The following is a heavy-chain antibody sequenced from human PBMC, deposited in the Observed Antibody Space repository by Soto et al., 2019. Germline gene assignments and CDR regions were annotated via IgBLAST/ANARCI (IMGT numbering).Heavy chain of an antibody. Sequence: SETLSLTCAVSGGSISSGGYSWSWIRQPPGKGLEWIGYIYHNGNINYSPSLKSRVTMSVDTSNNHFSLRLISVTAADTAIYFCAREGNLGRWLQPLDFWGQGTLVTVSS. CDR1: GGSISSGGYS. CDR3: AREGNLGRWLQPLDF. V-gene: IGHV4-61*03. CDR2: IYHNGNI. J-gene: IGHJ4*02. D-gene: IGHD5-12*01.